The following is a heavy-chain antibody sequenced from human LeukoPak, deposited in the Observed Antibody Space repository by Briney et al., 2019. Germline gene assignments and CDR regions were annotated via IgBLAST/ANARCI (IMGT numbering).Heavy chain of an antibody. D-gene: IGHD6-6*01. Sequence: PSETLSLTCTVSGGSISSYYWSWIRQPPGKGLEWIGYISYSGSINYNPSLKSRVTISSDTSKNQFSLKLSSVTAADTAVYYCAKDRWRRSSGGFDYWGQGTLVTVSS. J-gene: IGHJ4*02. CDR1: GGSISSYY. V-gene: IGHV4-59*12. CDR3: AKDRWRRSSGGFDY. CDR2: ISYSGSI.